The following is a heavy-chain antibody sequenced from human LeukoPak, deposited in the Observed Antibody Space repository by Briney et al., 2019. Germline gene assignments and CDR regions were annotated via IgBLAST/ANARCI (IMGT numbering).Heavy chain of an antibody. V-gene: IGHV5-51*01. CDR1: GYSFTSYW. J-gene: IGHJ4*02. Sequence: GESLKISCKASGYSFTSYWIGRVRQMPGKGLEWMGIIYPGDSDTRYSPSFQGQVTISADKSISTAYLQWSSLKASDTAMYYCARDIGTSVVTSSFNYWGQGTLVTVSS. CDR3: ARDIGTSVVTSSFNY. D-gene: IGHD4-23*01. CDR2: IYPGDSDT.